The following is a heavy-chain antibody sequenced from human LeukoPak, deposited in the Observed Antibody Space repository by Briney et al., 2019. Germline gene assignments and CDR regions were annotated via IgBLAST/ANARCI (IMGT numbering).Heavy chain of an antibody. CDR3: ARDVSVAARPGY. J-gene: IGHJ4*02. D-gene: IGHD6-6*01. CDR1: GYTFTGYY. Sequence: ASVKVSCKASGYTFTGYYLHWVRQAPGQRLEWMGWINPNSGDTNYAQNFQGRVTMSRDTSISTAYMELSRLISDDTAVYYCARDVSVAARPGYWGQGTLVTVSS. V-gene: IGHV1-2*02. CDR2: INPNSGDT.